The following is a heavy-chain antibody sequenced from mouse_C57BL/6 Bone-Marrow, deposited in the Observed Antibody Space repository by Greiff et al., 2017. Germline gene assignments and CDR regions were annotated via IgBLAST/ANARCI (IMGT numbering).Heavy chain of an antibody. D-gene: IGHD1-1*01. J-gene: IGHJ1*03. CDR2: IHPNSGST. CDR3: ASGGLLRYWYFDV. Sequence: QVQLQQPGAELVKPGASVKLSCKASGYTFTSYWMHWVKQRPGQGLEWIGMIHPNSGSTNYNEKFKGKATLTVDKSSSTAYLQLSSLTSEDSAVDDCASGGLLRYWYFDVWGTGTTVTVSS. CDR1: GYTFTSYW. V-gene: IGHV1-64*01.